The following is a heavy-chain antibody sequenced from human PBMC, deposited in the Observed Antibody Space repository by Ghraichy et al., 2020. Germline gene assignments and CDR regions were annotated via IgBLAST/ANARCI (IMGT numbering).Heavy chain of an antibody. CDR1: GDSVSSNSAA. J-gene: IGHJ6*02. D-gene: IGHD3-10*01. CDR2: TYYRSKWYN. V-gene: IGHV6-1*01. Sequence: SQTLSLTCAISGDSVSSNSAAWNWIRQSPSRGLEWLGRTYYRSKWYNDYAVSVKSRITINPDTSKNQFSLQLNSVTPEDTAVYYCARDLHMDRGENKPYYYYYVMDVWGQGTTVTVSS. CDR3: ARDLHMDRGENKPYYYYYVMDV.